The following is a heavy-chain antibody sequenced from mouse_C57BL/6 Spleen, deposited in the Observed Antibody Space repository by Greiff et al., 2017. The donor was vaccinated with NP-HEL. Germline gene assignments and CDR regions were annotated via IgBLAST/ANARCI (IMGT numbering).Heavy chain of an antibody. J-gene: IGHJ3*01. CDR2: ISYGGSN. CDR1: GYSITSGYY. Sequence: EVQLQQSGPGLVKPSQSLSLTCSVTGYSITSGYYWNWIRQFPGNKLEWMGYISYGGSNNYNPSLKNRISITRDTSKNQFFLKLNSVTTEDTATYYCAREDGNYPCFAYWGQGTLVTVSA. CDR3: AREDGNYPCFAY. V-gene: IGHV3-6*01. D-gene: IGHD2-1*01.